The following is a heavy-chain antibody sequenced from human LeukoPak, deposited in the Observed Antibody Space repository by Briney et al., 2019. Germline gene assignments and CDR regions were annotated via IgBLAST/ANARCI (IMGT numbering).Heavy chain of an antibody. CDR1: GFTFSSYS. V-gene: IGHV3-48*04. CDR2: ISSSSSTI. D-gene: IGHD3-9*01. Sequence: HPGGSLRLSCAASGFTFSSYSMTWVRQAPGKGLVWVSYISSSSSTIYYADSVKGRFTISRDNAKNSLYLQMNSLRAEDTAVYYCARDILTGSQSRFQHWGQGTLVTVSS. CDR3: ARDILTGSQSRFQH. J-gene: IGHJ1*01.